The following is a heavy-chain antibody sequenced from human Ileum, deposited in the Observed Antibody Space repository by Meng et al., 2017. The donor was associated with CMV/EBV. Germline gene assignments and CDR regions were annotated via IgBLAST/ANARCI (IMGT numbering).Heavy chain of an antibody. CDR1: GGSISDDDYY. V-gene: IGHV4-30-4*08. CDR2: IYYSGST. D-gene: IGHD2/OR15-2a*01. CDR3: ARVRDLFRYLDY. Sequence: VSGGSISDDDYYWTWIRQPPGKGLEWIGYIYYSGSTYYNPSLKSRVTLSVDTSKNQFSLKLNSVTAADTAVYYCARVRDLFRYLDYWGQGTLVTVSS. J-gene: IGHJ4*02.